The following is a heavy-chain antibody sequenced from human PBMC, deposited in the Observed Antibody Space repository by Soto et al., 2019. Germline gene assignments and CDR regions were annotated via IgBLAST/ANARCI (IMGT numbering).Heavy chain of an antibody. Sequence: PGGSLRLSCAASGFTVSSNYLTWVRQAPGKGLKWVSVLYPDGRAYYADSVKGRFTLSTDNSKNSVYLQMNSLRAEDTAVYYCARASVHSSGIPLRVRWGQGTLVTVSS. V-gene: IGHV3-53*01. CDR1: GFTVSSNY. J-gene: IGHJ4*02. D-gene: IGHD3-22*01. CDR2: LYPDGRA. CDR3: ARASVHSSGIPLRVR.